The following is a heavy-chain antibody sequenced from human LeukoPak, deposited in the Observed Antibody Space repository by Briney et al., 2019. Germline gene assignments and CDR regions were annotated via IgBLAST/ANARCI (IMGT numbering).Heavy chain of an antibody. D-gene: IGHD3-10*01. CDR1: GGSFSGYY. J-gene: IGHJ5*02. Sequence: SETLSLTCAVYGGSFSGYYWSWIRQPPGKGPEWIGEINHSGSTNYNPSLKSRVTISVDTSKNQFSLKLSSVTAADTAVYYCARGVIQRRHYYGSGSYLVWFDPWGQGTLVTVSS. CDR3: ARGVIQRRHYYGSGSYLVWFDP. CDR2: INHSGST. V-gene: IGHV4-34*01.